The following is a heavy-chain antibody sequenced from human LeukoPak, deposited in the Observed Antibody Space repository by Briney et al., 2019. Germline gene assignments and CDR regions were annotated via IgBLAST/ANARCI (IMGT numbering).Heavy chain of an antibody. CDR1: GYTFTGYH. J-gene: IGHJ4*02. CDR3: ARLDSSGVY. CDR2: INPNSGGT. Sequence: GASVKVSCKASGYTFTGYHMQWVRQAPGQGLEWMGWINPNSGGTNYAQKFQGRVTMTRDTSISTAYMELSRLRSDDTAVYYCARLDSSGVYWGQGTLVTVSS. V-gene: IGHV1-2*02. D-gene: IGHD3-22*01.